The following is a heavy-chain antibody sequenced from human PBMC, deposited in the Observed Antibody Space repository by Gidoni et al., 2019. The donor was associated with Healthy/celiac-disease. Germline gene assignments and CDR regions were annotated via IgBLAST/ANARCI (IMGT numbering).Heavy chain of an antibody. CDR1: GGSFSGYY. V-gene: IGHV4-34*01. CDR3: ARGRSD. CDR2: INHSGRT. J-gene: IGHJ4*02. Sequence: QVQLQQWGAGLLKPSETLSITCAVFGGSFSGYYWSWIRQPPGKGLEWIGEINHSGRTNSTPSLKSRVTISVDTSKNPFSLKLSSVTAADTAVYYCARGRSDWGQGTLVTVSS.